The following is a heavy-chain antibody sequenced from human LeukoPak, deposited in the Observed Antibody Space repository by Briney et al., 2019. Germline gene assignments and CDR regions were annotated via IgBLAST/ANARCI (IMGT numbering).Heavy chain of an antibody. J-gene: IGHJ3*02. D-gene: IGHD3-10*01. CDR1: GFTFSSYS. V-gene: IGHV3-21*01. CDR2: ISSSSYI. Sequence: PGGSLRLSCAASGFTFSSYSMNWVRQAPGKGLEWVSSISSSSYIYYADSVKGRFTISRDNAKNSLYLQMNSLRAEDTAVYYCARGHSALKAFEIWGQGTMVTVSS. CDR3: ARGHSALKAFEI.